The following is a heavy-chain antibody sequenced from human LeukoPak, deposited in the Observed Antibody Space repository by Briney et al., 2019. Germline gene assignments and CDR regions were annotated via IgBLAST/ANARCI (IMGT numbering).Heavy chain of an antibody. V-gene: IGHV5-51*01. D-gene: IGHD2-15*01. CDR3: AGRYCSGGSCHSEQDHSFDY. Sequence: GESLKISCKGSGYSFTSYWIGWVRQMPGKGLEWMGIIYPGDSDTRYSPSFQGQVTISADKSISTAYLQWSSLKASDTAMYYCAGRYCSGGSCHSEQDHSFDYWGQGTLVTVSS. CDR2: IYPGDSDT. CDR1: GYSFTSYW. J-gene: IGHJ4*02.